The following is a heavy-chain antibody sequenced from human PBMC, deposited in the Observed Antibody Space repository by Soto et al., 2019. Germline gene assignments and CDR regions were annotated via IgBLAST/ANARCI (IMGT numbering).Heavy chain of an antibody. D-gene: IGHD2-15*01. CDR2: IKSKTDGGTT. CDR3: TTAGRYCSGGSCYLSGMDV. CDR1: GFTFSNAW. Sequence: GGSLRLSCAASGFTFSNAWMNWVRQAPGKGLEWVGRIKSKTDGGTTDYAAPVKGRFTISRDDSKNTLYLQMNSLKTEDTAVYYCTTAGRYCSGGSCYLSGMDVWGQGTTVTVSS. J-gene: IGHJ6*02. V-gene: IGHV3-15*07.